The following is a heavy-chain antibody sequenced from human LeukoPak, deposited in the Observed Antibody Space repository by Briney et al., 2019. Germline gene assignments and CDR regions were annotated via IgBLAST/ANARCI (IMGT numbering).Heavy chain of an antibody. CDR3: AHRRREGTVTTGFDS. CDR1: GFSLTTSGVG. J-gene: IGHJ4*02. V-gene: IGHV2-5*01. D-gene: IGHD4-17*01. Sequence: SGPTLVKPTQTLTLTCTFSGFSLTTSGVGVGWIRQPPGKALEWLALIYWNDDKPYNPSLKTRLAITKDTSKNQVVLTMTNMDPVDTATYYCAHRRREGTVTTGFDSWGQGTLVTVSS. CDR2: IYWNDDK.